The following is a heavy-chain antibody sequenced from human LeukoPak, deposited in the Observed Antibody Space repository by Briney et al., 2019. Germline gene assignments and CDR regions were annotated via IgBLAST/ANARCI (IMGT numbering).Heavy chain of an antibody. CDR1: GFTFSSYE. D-gene: IGHD4-17*01. CDR3: ARVGYGDYVWIPVYFDY. CDR2: ISTDGSNT. Sequence: GGSLRLSCAASGFTFSSYEMNWVRQAPGKGLVWVSRISTDGSNTNYADSVKGRFTISRDNAKNTLYLQMNSLRAEDTAVYYCARVGYGDYVWIPVYFDYWGQGTLVTVSS. V-gene: IGHV3-74*01. J-gene: IGHJ4*02.